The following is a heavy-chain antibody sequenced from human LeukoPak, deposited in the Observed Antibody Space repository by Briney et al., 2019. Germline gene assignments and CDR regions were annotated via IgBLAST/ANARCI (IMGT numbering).Heavy chain of an antibody. D-gene: IGHD1-26*01. CDR3: AREGLVGATHDY. V-gene: IGHV1-46*01. J-gene: IGHJ4*02. CDR1: GYTFTNYY. CDR2: INPSGGST. Sequence: ASVKVSCKASGYTFTNYYMHWVRQAPGQGLEWMGIINPSGGSTGYAQKFQRRVTMTRDTSTSTVYMELSSLRSGDTAVFYCAREGLVGATHDYWGQGTLVTVSS.